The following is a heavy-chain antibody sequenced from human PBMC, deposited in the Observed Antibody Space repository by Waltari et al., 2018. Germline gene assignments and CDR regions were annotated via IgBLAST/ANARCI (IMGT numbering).Heavy chain of an antibody. V-gene: IGHV3-30-3*01. J-gene: IGHJ4*02. CDR1: GFTFSSYA. CDR2: ISNDGSNK. D-gene: IGHD3-16*01. CDR3: ASGGGGYWVDLNY. Sequence: QVQLVESGGGVVQPGRSLRLSCAASGFTFSSYAMHWVRQAPGKGRGWVAVISNDGSNKYYADSVKGRFTISRDNSKNTLYLQMNSLRAEDTAVYYCASGGGGYWVDLNYWGQGTLVTVSS.